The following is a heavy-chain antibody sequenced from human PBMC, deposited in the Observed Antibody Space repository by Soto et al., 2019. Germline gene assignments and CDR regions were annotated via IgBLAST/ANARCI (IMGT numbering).Heavy chain of an antibody. CDR2: IYYSGST. V-gene: IGHV4-59*01. Sequence: PSETLSLTCTVCGGSISSYYCSWIRQPPWKGLEWIGYIYYSGSTNYNPSLKSRVTISVDTSKNQFSLKLSSVTAADTAVYYCGRDSQGNEVPYSYGFKWFDPLGQGTLVTVSS. CDR1: GGSISSYY. J-gene: IGHJ5*02. D-gene: IGHD5-18*01. CDR3: GRDSQGNEVPYSYGFKWFDP.